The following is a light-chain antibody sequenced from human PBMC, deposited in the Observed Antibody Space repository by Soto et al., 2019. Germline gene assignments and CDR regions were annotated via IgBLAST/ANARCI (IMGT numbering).Light chain of an antibody. J-gene: IGLJ2*01. CDR3: CSYAGSYTVV. V-gene: IGLV2-11*01. CDR2: DVS. Sequence: QSALTQPRSVSGSPGQSVTISCTGTSSDVGGYNYVSWYQQHPGKAPKLMIYDVSKRPSGVPDRFSGSKSGNPASLTISGLQAEDEAYYYCCSYAGSYTVVFGGGTKLTVL. CDR1: SSDVGGYNY.